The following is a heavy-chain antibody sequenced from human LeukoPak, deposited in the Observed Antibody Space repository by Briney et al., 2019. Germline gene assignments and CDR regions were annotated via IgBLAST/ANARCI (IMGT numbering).Heavy chain of an antibody. Sequence: GGSLRLSCAASGFXFSSYGMHWVRQGPGKGLVWVSYIKSDESRTNYADSVKGRFTISRDNAKNTLYLQMNSLGAEDTAVYYCARGRLGYSDCWGQGTLVTVSS. CDR2: IKSDESRT. CDR1: GFXFSSYG. J-gene: IGHJ4*02. CDR3: ARGRLGYSDC. D-gene: IGHD4-11*01. V-gene: IGHV3-74*01.